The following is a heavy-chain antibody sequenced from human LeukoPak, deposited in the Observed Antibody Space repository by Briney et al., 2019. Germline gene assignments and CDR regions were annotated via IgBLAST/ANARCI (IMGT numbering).Heavy chain of an antibody. D-gene: IGHD3-16*02. CDR3: ARDRTEDYVWGSYRYAPQVYYFDY. V-gene: IGHV3-21*01. CDR2: ISSSSSYI. CDR1: GFTFSSYS. Sequence: PGGSLRLSCAASGFTFSSYSMTWVRQAPGKGLEWVSSISSSSSYIYYADSVKGRFTISRDNAKNSLYLQMNSLRAEDTAVYYCARDRTEDYVWGSYRYAPQVYYFDYWGQGTLVTVSS. J-gene: IGHJ4*02.